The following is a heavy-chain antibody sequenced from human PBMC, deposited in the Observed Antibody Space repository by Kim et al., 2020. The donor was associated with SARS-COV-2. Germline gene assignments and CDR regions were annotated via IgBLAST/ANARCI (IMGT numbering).Heavy chain of an antibody. Sequence: GGSLRLSCAASGFTFDDYAMHWVRQAPGKGLEWVSLISGDGGSTYYADSVKGRFTISRDNSKNSLYLQMNSLRTEDTALYYCAKVLAPTKGYSSSWYEGAGVDYWGQGTLVTVSS. V-gene: IGHV3-43*02. CDR3: AKVLAPTKGYSSSWYEGAGVDY. J-gene: IGHJ4*02. CDR1: GFTFDDYA. CDR2: ISGDGGST. D-gene: IGHD6-13*01.